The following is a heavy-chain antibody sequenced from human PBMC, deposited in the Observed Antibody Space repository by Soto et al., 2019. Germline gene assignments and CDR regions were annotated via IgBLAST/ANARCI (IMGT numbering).Heavy chain of an antibody. CDR2: ISSSGSTI. J-gene: IGHJ4*02. CDR1: GFTFSDYY. D-gene: IGHD3-22*01. Sequence: PGGSLRLSCAASGFTFSDYYMSWIRQAPGKGLEWVSYISSSGSTIYYADSVKGRFTISRDNAKNSLYLQVNSLRAEDTAVYYCARAPYYDDSGGYQGYWGQGTLVTVSS. CDR3: ARAPYYDDSGGYQGY. V-gene: IGHV3-11*01.